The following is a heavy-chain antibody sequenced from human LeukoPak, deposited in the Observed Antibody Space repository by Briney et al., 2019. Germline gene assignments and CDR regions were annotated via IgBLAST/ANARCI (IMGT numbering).Heavy chain of an antibody. D-gene: IGHD5-12*01. CDR3: ARGPNQSGYDHDY. Sequence: GGSLRLSCAASGFTFSSYGMHWVRQAPGKGLEWVAFIRYDGSNKYYADSAKGRFTISRDNAKNSLYLQMNSLRAEDTAIYYCARGPNQSGYDHDYWGQGTLVTVSS. V-gene: IGHV3-30*02. CDR1: GFTFSSYG. CDR2: IRYDGSNK. J-gene: IGHJ4*02.